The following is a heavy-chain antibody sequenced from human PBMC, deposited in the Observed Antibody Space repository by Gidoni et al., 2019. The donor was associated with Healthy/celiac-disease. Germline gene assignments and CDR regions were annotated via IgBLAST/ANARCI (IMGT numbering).Heavy chain of an antibody. CDR3: ARDPVIVGATGGVYYYYGMDV. J-gene: IGHJ6*02. CDR1: GGTFSSYA. CDR2: VIPIFGTA. V-gene: IGHV1-69*01. D-gene: IGHD1-26*01. Sequence: QVQLVQSGAEVKKPGSSVKVSCKASGGTFSSYAISWVRQAPGQGLEWMGGVIPIFGTANYAQKFQGRVTITADESTSTAYMELSSLRSEDTAVYYCARDPVIVGATGGVYYYYGMDVWGQGTTVTVSS.